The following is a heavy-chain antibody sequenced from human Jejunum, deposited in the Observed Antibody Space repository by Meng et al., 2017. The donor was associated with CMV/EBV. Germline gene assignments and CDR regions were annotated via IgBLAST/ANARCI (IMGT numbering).Heavy chain of an antibody. CDR1: GFTVSSNP. V-gene: IGHV3-66*02. D-gene: IGHD1-26*01. J-gene: IGHJ2*01. CDR2: IYTGGNT. CDR3: AKVYSPWTDYWYFDL. Sequence: ASGFTVSSNPMYWVRHAPGKWLEWVSVIYTGGNTYYADSVKGRFTISRDNSKTTLYFQMNSLRPEDTAVYYCAKVYSPWTDYWYFDLWGRGTLVTVSS.